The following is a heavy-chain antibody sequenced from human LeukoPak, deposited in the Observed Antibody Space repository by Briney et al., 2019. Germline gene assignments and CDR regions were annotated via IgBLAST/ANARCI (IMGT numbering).Heavy chain of an antibody. V-gene: IGHV1-2*02. D-gene: IGHD1-26*01. CDR1: GYTFTGYY. CDR2: INPNSGGT. J-gene: IGHJ6*03. Sequence: ASVKVSCKASGYTFTGYYMHWVRQAPGQGLEGMGWINPNSGGTNYAQKFQGRVTMTRDTSISTAYMELSRLRSDDTAVYYCARDSGSYQIYYYYYMDVWGKGTTVTISS. CDR3: ARDSGSYQIYYYYYMDV.